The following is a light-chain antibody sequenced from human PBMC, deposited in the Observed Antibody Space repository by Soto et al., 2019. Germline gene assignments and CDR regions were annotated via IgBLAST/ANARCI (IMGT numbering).Light chain of an antibody. CDR2: SAS. Sequence: EIVMTQSPATLSVSPGERATLSCRASQSISTELAWYQQIPGQPPRLLIYSASTRATGVPARFTGSGSGSEFTLTISGLQSEDFAIYYCQQGLNWPLTFGQGTRLEI. V-gene: IGKV3-15*01. J-gene: IGKJ2*01. CDR1: QSISTE. CDR3: QQGLNWPLT.